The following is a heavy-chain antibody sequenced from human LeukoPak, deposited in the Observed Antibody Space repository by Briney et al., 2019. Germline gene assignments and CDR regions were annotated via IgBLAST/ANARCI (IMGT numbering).Heavy chain of an antibody. J-gene: IGHJ6*02. V-gene: IGHV3-30*03. Sequence: PGGSLGLSCAASGFTFSNYGMHWVRQAPGKGLEWVVVISHDGSNNNYADSVKGRFTISRDNAKNTLYLQMNSLRAGDTAVYYCAREAQQHYSAGGMDVWGQGTTVTVSS. CDR3: AREAQQHYSAGGMDV. D-gene: IGHD1/OR15-1a*01. CDR2: ISHDGSNN. CDR1: GFTFSNYG.